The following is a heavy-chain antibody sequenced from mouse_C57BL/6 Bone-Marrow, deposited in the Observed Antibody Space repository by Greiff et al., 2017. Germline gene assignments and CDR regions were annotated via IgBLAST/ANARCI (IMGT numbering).Heavy chain of an antibody. CDR3: ARDLGPIYYYGYYYAMDY. J-gene: IGHJ4*01. CDR1: GYTFTSYW. D-gene: IGHD1-1*01. CDR2: IDPSDSYT. V-gene: IGHV1-50*01. Sequence: QVQLQQPGAELVKPGASVKLSCKASGYTFTSYWMQWVKQRPGQGLEWIGGIDPSDSYTNYNQKFKGKATLTVATSSSTSYMQLSSLTSEDSAVYYCARDLGPIYYYGYYYAMDYWGQGTSVTVSS.